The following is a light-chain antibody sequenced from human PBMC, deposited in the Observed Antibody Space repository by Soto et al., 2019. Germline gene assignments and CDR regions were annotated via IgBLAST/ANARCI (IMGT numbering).Light chain of an antibody. V-gene: IGLV8-61*01. J-gene: IGLJ3*02. Sequence: QTVVTQEPSFSVSPGGTVTLTCGLSSDSVSASHFPSWYQQTPGQAPRTLIYNTNTRSSGVPDRFSGSSSGAERYLTISNLQSEDEADYYCQTWGTGVHWVFGEGTKLTVL. CDR1: SDSVSASHF. CDR2: NTN. CDR3: QTWGTGVHWV.